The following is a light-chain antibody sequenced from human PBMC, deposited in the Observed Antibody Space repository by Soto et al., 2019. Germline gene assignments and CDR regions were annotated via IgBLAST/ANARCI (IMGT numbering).Light chain of an antibody. Sequence: QAVVTQPPSVSGAPGQRVTISCTGSSSNIGAGYDVHWYQQLPGTAPKLLIYGNINRPSGVPDRFSGSKSGTSASLAITGFQAEDEADYYCQSYDSSLSGVVFGGGTKLTVL. CDR1: SSNIGAGYD. CDR3: QSYDSSLSGVV. J-gene: IGLJ2*01. V-gene: IGLV1-40*01. CDR2: GNI.